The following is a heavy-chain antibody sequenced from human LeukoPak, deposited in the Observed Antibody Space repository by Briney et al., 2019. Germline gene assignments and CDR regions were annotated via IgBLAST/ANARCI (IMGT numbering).Heavy chain of an antibody. J-gene: IGHJ5*02. CDR1: GGSFSGYY. CDR3: VRRRRILPFDP. D-gene: IGHD2-15*01. Sequence: SETLSLTCAVYGGSFSGYYWNWIRQPPLKGLEWIGEINHSGNTNYNPSLKGRVTISVDTSKNQFSLKLSSVTAADTAVYYCVRRRRILPFDPWGQGTLVTVSS. V-gene: IGHV4-34*01. CDR2: INHSGNT.